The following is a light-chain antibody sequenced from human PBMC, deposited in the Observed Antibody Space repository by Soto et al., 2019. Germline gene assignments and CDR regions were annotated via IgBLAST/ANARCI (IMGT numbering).Light chain of an antibody. CDR1: QSISNW. CDR3: QQYNSYS. J-gene: IGKJ1*01. V-gene: IGKV1-5*01. CDR2: HAS. Sequence: DIQMTQSPSTLPASVGDRLTITYRASQSISNWLAWDQQKPGTGPKVLIYHASNLQSGVPSRFSGSGSGTEFTLTISSLQPDDFATYYCQQYNSYSFGQGTKVDI.